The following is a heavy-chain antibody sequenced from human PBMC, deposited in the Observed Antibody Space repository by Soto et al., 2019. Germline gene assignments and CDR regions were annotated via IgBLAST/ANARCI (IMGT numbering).Heavy chain of an antibody. J-gene: IGHJ6*02. V-gene: IGHV4-30-4*01. CDR2: IYYSGST. D-gene: IGHD2-15*01. CDR1: GGSISSGDYY. CDR3: ARVQGYCSGGSCYKNYYYYYGMDV. Sequence: SETLSLTCTVSGGSISSGDYYWSWIRQPPGKGLEWIGYIYYSGSTYYNLSLKSRVTISVDTSKNQFSLKLSSVTAADTAVYYCARVQGYCSGGSCYKNYYYYYGMDVWGQGTTVTVSS.